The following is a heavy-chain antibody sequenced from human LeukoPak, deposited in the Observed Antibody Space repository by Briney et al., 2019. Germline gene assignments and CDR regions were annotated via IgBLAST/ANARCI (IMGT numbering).Heavy chain of an antibody. D-gene: IGHD3-16*01. V-gene: IGHV3-11*01. CDR3: AKGPRILGAFDI. J-gene: IGHJ3*02. CDR2: IGPSGTTI. CDR1: GFTFSDYF. Sequence: GGSLRLSCAASGFTFSDYFMSWVRQAPGKGLEWVSYIGPSGTTIYYADSVKGRFTISRDNSKHSLYLQMNSLRAEDTAVYYCAKGPRILGAFDIWGQGTMVTVSS.